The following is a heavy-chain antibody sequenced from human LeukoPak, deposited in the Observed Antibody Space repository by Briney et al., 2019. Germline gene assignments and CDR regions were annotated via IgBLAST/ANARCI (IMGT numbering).Heavy chain of an antibody. J-gene: IGHJ5*02. CDR1: GGSLSGYF. CDR3: ARGLPLSAAYDYVGGSYPYDP. D-gene: IGHD3-16*02. Sequence: SETLSLTCAVYGGSLSGYFWRWIRQPPGKGLEWVGEINYSGSTYYNPSLKNRVTISGDTSKNPFSLKLSSVTAADTAVYYCARGLPLSAAYDYVGGSYPYDPWGQGTLGTVSS. V-gene: IGHV4-34*01. CDR2: INYSGST.